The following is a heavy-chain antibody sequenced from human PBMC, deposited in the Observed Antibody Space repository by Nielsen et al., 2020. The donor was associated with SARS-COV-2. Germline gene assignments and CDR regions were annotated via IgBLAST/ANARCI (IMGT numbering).Heavy chain of an antibody. CDR3: AREGRKLPLDY. J-gene: IGHJ4*02. CDR2: ISSTGYT. D-gene: IGHD3-3*01. CDR1: GFIFSDYY. Sequence: GESLKISCVVSGFIFSDYYMSWVRQAPGKGLEWVSYISSTGYTNYADSVRGRFTISRDNAKNSLYLQMNALRAEDTAVYYCAREGRKLPLDYWGQGTLVTVSS. V-gene: IGHV3-11*05.